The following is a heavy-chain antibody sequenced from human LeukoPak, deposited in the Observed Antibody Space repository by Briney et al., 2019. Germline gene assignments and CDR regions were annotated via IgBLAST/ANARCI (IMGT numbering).Heavy chain of an antibody. CDR3: ARDRVVVTAHARGDAFDI. Sequence: GGSLRLSCAASGFTLSSNYMSWFRQSAGKALEWVSLIQSGGATFYAGSVRGRFTLSRDNSQNTLYLQMNSLRVEDTAVYFCARDRVVVTAHARGDAFDIWGQGTMVTVSS. V-gene: IGHV3-53*01. J-gene: IGHJ3*02. CDR1: GFTLSSNY. CDR2: IQSGGAT. D-gene: IGHD2-21*02.